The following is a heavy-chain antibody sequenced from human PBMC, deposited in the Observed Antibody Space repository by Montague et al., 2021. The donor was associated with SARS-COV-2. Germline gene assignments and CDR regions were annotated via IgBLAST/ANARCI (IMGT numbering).Heavy chain of an antibody. CDR1: GDSISYFY. D-gene: IGHD6-13*01. CDR3: ARDVVAAPGTFDY. Sequence: SETLSLTCTVSGDSISYFYWSWIRQPAGKGLEWIGRVSASGSTNYNPSXNSRVTMSVDTSKKQFSLRLSPATAADTAVYYCARDVVAAPGTFDYWGQGTLVTVSS. CDR2: VSASGST. J-gene: IGHJ4*02. V-gene: IGHV4-4*07.